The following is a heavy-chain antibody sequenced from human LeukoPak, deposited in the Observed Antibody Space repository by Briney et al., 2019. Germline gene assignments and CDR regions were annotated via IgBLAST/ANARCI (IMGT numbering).Heavy chain of an antibody. D-gene: IGHD2-15*01. CDR1: EYTFTEYA. CDR3: TRGRWSATTASYYLDF. V-gene: IGHV1-3*01. Sequence: ASVKVSCKASEYTFTEYAVNGVRQAPGQRLEWMGWINAGNGNTKYAQKFQGRLTITRDTSASTAYMELSSLTFEDTAVYYCTRGRWSATTASYYLDFWGQGTLVTVSS. CDR2: INAGNGNT. J-gene: IGHJ4*02.